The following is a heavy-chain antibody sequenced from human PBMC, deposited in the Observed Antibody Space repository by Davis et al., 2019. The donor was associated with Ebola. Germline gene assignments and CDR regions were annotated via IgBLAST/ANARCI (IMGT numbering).Heavy chain of an antibody. D-gene: IGHD2-15*01. CDR2: IYYSGST. Sequence: MPSETLSLTCTVSGGSISSYYWSWIRQPPGKGLEWIGYIYYSGSTNYNPSLKSRVTISVDTSKNQFSLKLSSVTAADTAVYYCARGPWRYCSGGSCYSYYYYGMDVWGQGTTVTVSS. CDR1: GGSISSYY. J-gene: IGHJ6*02. CDR3: ARGPWRYCSGGSCYSYYYYGMDV. V-gene: IGHV4-59*12.